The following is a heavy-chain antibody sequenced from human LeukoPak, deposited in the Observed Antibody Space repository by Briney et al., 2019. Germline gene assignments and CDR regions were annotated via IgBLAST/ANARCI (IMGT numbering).Heavy chain of an antibody. J-gene: IGHJ4*02. V-gene: IGHV4-4*02. CDR2: IYHSGST. CDR1: GGSISSSNW. Sequence: SGTLSLTCAVSGGSISSSNWWSGGRPPPGKGLEWIGEIYHSGSTNYNPSLKSRVTISVDKSKTPFSLKLSSVTAADTAVYYCARDLVENSRGHDFWGQGILVIVSS. CDR3: ARDLVENSRGHDF. D-gene: IGHD2-15*01.